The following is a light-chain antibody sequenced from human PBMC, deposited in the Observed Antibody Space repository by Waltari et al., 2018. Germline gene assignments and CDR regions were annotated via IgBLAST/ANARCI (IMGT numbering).Light chain of an antibody. CDR1: QGISSY. J-gene: IGKJ3*01. V-gene: IGKV1-8*01. CDR2: AAS. CDR3: QQYYSYPRT. Sequence: AIRITQSPSSLSASTGDSVTITCRASQGISSYLAWYQQKPGKAPKLLIYAASTLQSGVPSRFSGSGSGTDFTLTISCLQSEDFATYYCQQYYSYPRTFGPGTQVDIK.